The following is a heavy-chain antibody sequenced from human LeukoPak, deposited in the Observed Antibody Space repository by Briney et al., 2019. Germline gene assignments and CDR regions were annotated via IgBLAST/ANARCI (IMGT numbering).Heavy chain of an antibody. CDR3: AREGHYYDSSGYYHNPIDY. V-gene: IGHV4-59*01. J-gene: IGHJ4*02. CDR2: IYYSGST. D-gene: IGHD3-22*01. Sequence: SETLSLTCTVSGGSISSYYWSWIRQPPGKGLEWIGYIYYSGSTNYNPSLKSRVTISVDTSKNQFSLKLSSVTAADTAVYYCAREGHYYDSSGYYHNPIDYWGQGTLVTVSS. CDR1: GGSISSYY.